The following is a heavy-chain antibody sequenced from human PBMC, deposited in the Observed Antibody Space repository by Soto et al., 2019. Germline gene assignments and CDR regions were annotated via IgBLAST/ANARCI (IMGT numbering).Heavy chain of an antibody. Sequence: EVQLAESGGGLVQPGGSLRISCAASGFTFSSYSMNWVRQAPGRGLEWVSYISSSSSSIYYADSVKGRFTISRDNAKNSLYLQMNSLRAEATAVYYCARNTIRGQGTLVTVSS. V-gene: IGHV3-48*01. CDR1: GFTFSSYS. CDR3: ARNTI. J-gene: IGHJ4*02. D-gene: IGHD5-12*01. CDR2: ISSSSSSI.